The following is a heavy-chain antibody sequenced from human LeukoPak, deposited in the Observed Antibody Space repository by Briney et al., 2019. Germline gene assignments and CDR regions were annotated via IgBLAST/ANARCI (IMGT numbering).Heavy chain of an antibody. V-gene: IGHV3-30-3*01. J-gene: IGHJ4*02. D-gene: IGHD5-18*01. CDR3: ASRGYSYGYVDY. CDR2: ISYDGSNK. Sequence: GGSLRLSCAASGFTFSSYAMHWVRQAPGKGLEWVAVISYDGSNKYYADSVKGRFTISRDNSKNTLYLQMNSLRAEDTAVYYCASRGYSYGYVDYWGQGTLVTVSS. CDR1: GFTFSSYA.